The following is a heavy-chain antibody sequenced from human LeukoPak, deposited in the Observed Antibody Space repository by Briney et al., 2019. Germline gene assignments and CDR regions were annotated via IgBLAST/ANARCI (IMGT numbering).Heavy chain of an antibody. CDR3: ARAIRSVRYFDWTSYHYMDV. D-gene: IGHD3-9*01. J-gene: IGHJ6*03. CDR2: IYTSGST. Sequence: SQTLSLTCTVSGGSISSASYYWSWIRQPAGKGLEWIGRIYTSGSTYYNPSLKSRVTISVDTSKNQFSLKLSSVTAADTAVYYCARAIRSVRYFDWTSYHYMDVWGKGTTVTVSS. CDR1: GGSISSASYY. V-gene: IGHV4-61*02.